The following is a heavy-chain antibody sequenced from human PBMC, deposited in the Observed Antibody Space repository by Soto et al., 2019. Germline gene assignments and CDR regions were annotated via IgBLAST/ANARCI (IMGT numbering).Heavy chain of an antibody. Sequence: QITLKESGPTLVKPTQTLTLTCTFSGFSLSTSGVGVGWIRQPPGKALEWLALIYWDDDKRYSPSLKSRLTSTKDTSNNQVVLPMTNTDPVDTATYYCARLYYYGSGSPAFDIWGQGTMVTVSS. CDR2: IYWDDDK. CDR3: ARLYYYGSGSPAFDI. CDR1: GFSLSTSGVG. V-gene: IGHV2-5*02. J-gene: IGHJ3*02. D-gene: IGHD3-10*01.